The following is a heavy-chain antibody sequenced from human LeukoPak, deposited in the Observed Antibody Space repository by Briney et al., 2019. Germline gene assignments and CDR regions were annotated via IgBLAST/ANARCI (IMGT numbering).Heavy chain of an antibody. V-gene: IGHV1-2*02. J-gene: IGHJ6*03. CDR2: INPNSGGT. CDR3: ARDSSVASSGSPVYYYYMDV. D-gene: IGHD3-22*01. CDR1: GYTFTASY. Sequence: ASVKVSCKASGYTFTASYMHWGRQAPGQEVVGMRGINPNSGGTNYAQTFHGGVTMTRDTSNSTAYMQLSRLRSADTAVYYCARDSSVASSGSPVYYYYMDVWGKGTTVTVPS.